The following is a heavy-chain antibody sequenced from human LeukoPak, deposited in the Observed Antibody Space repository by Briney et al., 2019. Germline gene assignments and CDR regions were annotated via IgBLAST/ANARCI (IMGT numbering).Heavy chain of an antibody. CDR2: ISAYNGNT. J-gene: IGHJ4*02. V-gene: IGHV1-18*01. CDR1: GYTFTSYG. CDR3: ARDTYYYDNSGYFDY. D-gene: IGHD3-22*01. Sequence: ASVKVSCKASGYTFTSYGISWVRQAPGQGLEWMGWISAYNGNTYYAQKLQGRVTMTTDASTSTAYMELRSLRSDDTAMYYCARDTYYYDNSGYFDYWGQGTLVTVSS.